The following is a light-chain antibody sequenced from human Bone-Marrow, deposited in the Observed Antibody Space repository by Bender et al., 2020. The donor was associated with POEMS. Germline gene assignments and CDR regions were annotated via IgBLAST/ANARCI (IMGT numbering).Light chain of an antibody. CDR2: EVR. CDR1: SSDVGAYNL. J-gene: IGLJ3*02. Sequence: QSALTQPASVSGSPGQSITISCTGASSDVGAYNLVSWYQQHPGKAPKLLIYEVRKRPSGVSNRFSGSKSDNTASLTISGLQAEDEADYYCCSYTGSYTLEMLFGGGTKLTVL. CDR3: CSYTGSYTLEML. V-gene: IGLV2-23*02.